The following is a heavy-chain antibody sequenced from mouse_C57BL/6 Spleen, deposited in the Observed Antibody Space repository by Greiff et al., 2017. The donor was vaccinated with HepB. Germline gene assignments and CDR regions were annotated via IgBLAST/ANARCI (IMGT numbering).Heavy chain of an antibody. CDR3: ARDRGSSYGGRYYFDY. D-gene: IGHD1-1*01. V-gene: IGHV5-6*01. Sequence: EVQLVESGGDLVKPGGSLKLSCAASGFTFSSYGMSWVRQTPDKRLEWVATISSGGSYTYYPDSVKGRFTISRDNAKNTVYLQMSSLKSEDTAMYYCARDRGSSYGGRYYFDYWGQGTTLTVSS. J-gene: IGHJ2*01. CDR1: GFTFSSYG. CDR2: ISSGGSYT.